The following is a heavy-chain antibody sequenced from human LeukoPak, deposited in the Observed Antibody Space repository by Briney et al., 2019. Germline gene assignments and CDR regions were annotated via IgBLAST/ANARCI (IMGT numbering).Heavy chain of an antibody. J-gene: IGHJ4*02. CDR2: ISYGGSNK. Sequence: PGRSLRLSCAASGFTFSSYGMHWVRQAPGKGLEWVAVISYGGSNKYYADSVKGRFTISRDNSKNTLYLQMNSLRAEDTAVYYCAKDLYSGSYSQPPCDYWGQGTLVTVSS. V-gene: IGHV3-30*18. CDR3: AKDLYSGSYSQPPCDY. CDR1: GFTFSSYG. D-gene: IGHD1-26*01.